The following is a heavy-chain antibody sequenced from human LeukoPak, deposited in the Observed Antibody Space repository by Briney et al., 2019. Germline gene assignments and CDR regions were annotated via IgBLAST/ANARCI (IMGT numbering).Heavy chain of an antibody. J-gene: IGHJ4*02. D-gene: IGHD3-9*01. CDR2: ITNDGSST. Sequence: PGGSLRLSCAASGLTFSSHWMHWVRQAPGKGLVWVSRITNDGSSTTYADSVKGRFTISRDNSKNTLYLQMNSLRAEDTAIYYCAKELDTYYDILTGSPFDYWGQGTLVTVSS. CDR1: GLTFSSHW. CDR3: AKELDTYYDILTGSPFDY. V-gene: IGHV3-74*01.